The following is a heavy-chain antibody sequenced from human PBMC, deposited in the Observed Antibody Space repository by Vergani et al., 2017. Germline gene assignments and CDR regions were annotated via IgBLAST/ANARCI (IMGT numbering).Heavy chain of an antibody. CDR3: ARRAERWKTLLGDDIDV. CDR1: GGSLSGSY. J-gene: IGHJ3*01. V-gene: IGHV4-34*01. Sequence: QVQLQQWGPGLLKPSETLSLTCAVHGGSLSGSYWSWIRLAPGKGREWIREINHRGTINYNPTLKSPFNVSVETSRDHFSLKLSSGSAADTPVYFCARRAERWKTLLGDDIDVWGQGTFVTVS. CDR2: INHRGTI. D-gene: IGHD1-1*01.